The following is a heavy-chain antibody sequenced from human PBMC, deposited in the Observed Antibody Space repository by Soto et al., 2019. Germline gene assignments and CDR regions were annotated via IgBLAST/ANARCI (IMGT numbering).Heavy chain of an antibody. CDR1: GYTFTGYD. Sequence: ASVKVSCKASGYTFTGYDIHWVRQAPGQGLEWMGWINPNSGGTNYAQKFQGRVTMTRDTSISTAYMELSRLSSDDTAVYYCARYGSGSYFDYRGQGTLVTVSS. J-gene: IGHJ4*02. CDR2: INPNSGGT. CDR3: ARYGSGSYFDY. V-gene: IGHV1-2*02. D-gene: IGHD3-10*01.